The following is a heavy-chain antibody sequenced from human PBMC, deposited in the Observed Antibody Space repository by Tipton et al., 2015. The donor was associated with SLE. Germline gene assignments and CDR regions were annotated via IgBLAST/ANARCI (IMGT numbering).Heavy chain of an antibody. CDR3: ARLEIAAAHAFDI. CDR1: GGSISSYY. D-gene: IGHD6-13*01. J-gene: IGHJ3*02. Sequence: TLSLTCTVSGGSISSYYWSWIRQPAGKGLEWSGRIYYSGSTYYNPSLKSRVTISVDTSKNQFSLKLSSVTAADTAVYYCARLEIAAAHAFDIWGQGTMVTVSS. V-gene: IGHV4-59*05. CDR2: IYYSGST.